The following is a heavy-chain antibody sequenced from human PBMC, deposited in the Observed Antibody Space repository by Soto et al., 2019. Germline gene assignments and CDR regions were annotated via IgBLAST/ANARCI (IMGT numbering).Heavy chain of an antibody. Sequence: SETLSLTCIVSGDSVTSGSCYWTWLRQPPGKGLEWIGYISYTGRTKYNPSLQSRVTISVDTSKNDFSLNLSSVTAADTAVYFCAREWGLLPYYVMNVWGHGTAVTVYS. CDR2: ISYTGRT. CDR3: AREWGLLPYYVMNV. J-gene: IGHJ6*02. CDR1: GDSVTSGSCY. V-gene: IGHV4-61*03. D-gene: IGHD7-27*01.